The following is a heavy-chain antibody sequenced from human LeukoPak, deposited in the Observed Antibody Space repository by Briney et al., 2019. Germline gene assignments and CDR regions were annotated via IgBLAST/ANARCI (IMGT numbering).Heavy chain of an antibody. Sequence: GRSLRLSCAASGFTFSSYAMHGVRQAPGKGLEWVAVISYDGSNKYYADTVKGRFTISRDNSKNTLYLQMNNLRAEDTAVYYCARDEWELPFDYWGQGTLVTVSS. D-gene: IGHD1-26*01. V-gene: IGHV3-30*04. J-gene: IGHJ4*02. CDR2: ISYDGSNK. CDR3: ARDEWELPFDY. CDR1: GFTFSSYA.